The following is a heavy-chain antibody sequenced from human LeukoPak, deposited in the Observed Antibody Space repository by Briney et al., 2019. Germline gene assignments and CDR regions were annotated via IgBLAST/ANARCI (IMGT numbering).Heavy chain of an antibody. V-gene: IGHV3-48*03. Sequence: PGGSLRLSCAASGFTFSSYEMNWVRQAPRKGLEWVSYISSSGSNIYYADSVKGRFTISRDKAKNSLYLQMNSLRAEDTAVYYCASRLGYYFDYWGQGTLVTVSS. J-gene: IGHJ4*02. D-gene: IGHD3-16*01. CDR2: ISSSGSNI. CDR3: ASRLGYYFDY. CDR1: GFTFSSYE.